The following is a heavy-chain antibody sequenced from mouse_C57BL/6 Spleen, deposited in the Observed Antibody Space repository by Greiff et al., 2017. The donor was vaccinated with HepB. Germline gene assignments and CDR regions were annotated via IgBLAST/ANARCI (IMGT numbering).Heavy chain of an antibody. CDR2: IYPRSGNT. CDR1: GYTFTSYG. J-gene: IGHJ3*01. V-gene: IGHV1-81*01. Sequence: QVQLKESGAELARPGASVKLSCKASGYTFTSYGISWVKQRTGQGLEWIGEIYPRSGNTYYNEKFKGKATLTADKSSSTAYMELRSLTSEDSAVYFCARSHYSNPAWFAYWGQGTLVTVSA. D-gene: IGHD2-5*01. CDR3: ARSHYSNPAWFAY.